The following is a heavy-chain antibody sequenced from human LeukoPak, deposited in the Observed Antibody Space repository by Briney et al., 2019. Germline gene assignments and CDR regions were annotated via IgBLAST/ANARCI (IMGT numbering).Heavy chain of an antibody. Sequence: GGSLRLSCAASGFTFSSYSMNWVRQAPGKGLEWVSSISSSSSYIYYADSVKGRFTISRDNAKNSLYLQMNSLRAEDTAVYYCARNCYAGNLPCYFQHWGQGTLVTVSS. CDR2: ISSSSSYI. J-gene: IGHJ1*01. CDR1: GFTFSSYS. V-gene: IGHV3-21*01. D-gene: IGHD2-2*01. CDR3: ARNCYAGNLPCYFQH.